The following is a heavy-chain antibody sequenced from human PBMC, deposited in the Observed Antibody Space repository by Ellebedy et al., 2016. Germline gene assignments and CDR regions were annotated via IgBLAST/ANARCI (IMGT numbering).Heavy chain of an antibody. CDR1: GFTVSSNY. V-gene: IGHV3-66*01. CDR3: ARDKGSGNYYAPLED. D-gene: IGHD3-22*01. J-gene: IGHJ4*02. CDR2: IYGGVST. Sequence: GGSLRLSCEVSGFTVSSNYMTWVRQAPGKGLECISIIYGGVSTYHADSVRGRFIISADNSRNTLYLQMNSLRVEDTALYYCARDKGSGNYYAPLEDWGQGTLVTVSS.